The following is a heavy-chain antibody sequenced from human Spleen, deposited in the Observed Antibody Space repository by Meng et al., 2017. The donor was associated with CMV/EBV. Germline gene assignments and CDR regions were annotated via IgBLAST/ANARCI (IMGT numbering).Heavy chain of an antibody. J-gene: IGHJ6*02. CDR3: AKDLGDTANYYYYGMDV. Sequence: GESLKISCAASGFNFDDYGMSWVRQAPGKGLEWVSGINWSGGRGYADSVKGRFTISRDNAKNSLYLQMNSLRAEDTAVYYCAKDLGDTANYYYYGMDVWGQGTTVTVSS. CDR2: INWSGGR. CDR1: GFNFDDYG. D-gene: IGHD3-16*01. V-gene: IGHV3-20*04.